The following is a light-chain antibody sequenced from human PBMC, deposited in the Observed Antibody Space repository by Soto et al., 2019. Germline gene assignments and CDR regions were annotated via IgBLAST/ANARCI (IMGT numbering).Light chain of an antibody. J-gene: IGKJ2*01. Sequence: DVVMTQSPLSLPVTLGQPASISCRSSQGLVHSNGDTFLSWFQQRPGQSPRRLIYQVSNRDSGVQDRFSGRGSAIDFTLTISGVEAGDVAIYSCMQGTPWPYIFGRGTKLEI. CDR1: QGLVHSNGDTF. CDR2: QVS. CDR3: MQGTPWPYI. V-gene: IGKV2-30*02.